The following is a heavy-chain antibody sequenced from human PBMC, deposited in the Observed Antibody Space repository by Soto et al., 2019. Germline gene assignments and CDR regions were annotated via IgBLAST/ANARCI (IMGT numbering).Heavy chain of an antibody. Sequence: EVQLVESGGGWVQPGGSHRFSWAASGFTFRNYDMHWVRQGTGKGLEWLSGISAAGDPDYADSVEGRFTISREKAQNSFFLQMNSLRVGDTAVYYCARTDRDFYGLDVWGQGTTVIVSS. V-gene: IGHV3-13*05. J-gene: IGHJ6*02. CDR3: ARTDRDFYGLDV. CDR2: ISAAGDP. CDR1: GFTFRNYD.